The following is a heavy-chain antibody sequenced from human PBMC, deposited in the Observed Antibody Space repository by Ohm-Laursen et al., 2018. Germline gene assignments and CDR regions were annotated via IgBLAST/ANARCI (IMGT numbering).Heavy chain of an antibody. V-gene: IGHV3-21*01. CDR1: GFTFSSYS. D-gene: IGHD3-3*01. CDR3: ARDRYDFWSGYYTDDY. Sequence: SLRLSCTASGFTFSSYSMNWVRQAPGKGLEWVSSISSSSSYIYYADSVKGRFTISRDNAKNSLYLQMNSLRAEDTAVYYCARDRYDFWSGYYTDDYWGQGTLVTVSS. CDR2: ISSSSSYI. J-gene: IGHJ4*02.